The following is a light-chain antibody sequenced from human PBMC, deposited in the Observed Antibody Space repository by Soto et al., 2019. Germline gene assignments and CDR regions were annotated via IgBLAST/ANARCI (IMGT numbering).Light chain of an antibody. CDR2: RNN. CDR1: SSNIGSNY. Sequence: QSVLTQPPSASGTPGQRVNISCSGSSSNIGSNYVYWYQQLPGTAPKLLIYRNNQRPSGVPDRFSGSKSGTSASLALSGLQSEDEADYYCAAWDDSLNGVVFGGGTKLTVL. J-gene: IGLJ2*01. CDR3: AAWDDSLNGVV. V-gene: IGLV1-47*01.